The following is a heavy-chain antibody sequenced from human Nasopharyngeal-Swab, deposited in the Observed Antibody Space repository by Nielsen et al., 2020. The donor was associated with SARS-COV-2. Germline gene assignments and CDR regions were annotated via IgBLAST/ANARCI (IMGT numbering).Heavy chain of an antibody. J-gene: IGHJ4*02. Sequence: KVSCMGSESSFTSSWLGWGGQLPGKGLEWMGIIYPGDSDTRYSPSFQGQVTISADKSISTAYLQWSSLKASDTDMYYCARSSYGDYFDYWGQGTLVTVSS. CDR3: ARSSYGDYFDY. D-gene: IGHD4-17*01. V-gene: IGHV5-51*01. CDR2: IYPGDSDT. CDR1: ESSFTSSW.